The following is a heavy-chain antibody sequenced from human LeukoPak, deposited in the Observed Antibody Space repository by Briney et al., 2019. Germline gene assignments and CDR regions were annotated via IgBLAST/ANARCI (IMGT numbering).Heavy chain of an antibody. D-gene: IGHD2-2*02. CDR2: TKNKVKGYST. CDR3: VRLTLDTVYSNYYFMDV. V-gene: IGHV3-72*01. J-gene: IGHJ6*03. CDR1: GFIFSDHN. Sequence: GGSLRLSCVASGFIFSDHNMDWVRPGPGQGLEWGGRTKNKVKGYSTIYPASVKGRFTISRDASKDSMFLQTNSLKTEDTAMYYCVRLTLDTVYSNYYFMDVWGKGTTVTVSS.